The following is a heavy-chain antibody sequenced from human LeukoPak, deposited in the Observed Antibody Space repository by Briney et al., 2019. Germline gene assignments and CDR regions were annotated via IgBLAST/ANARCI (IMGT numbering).Heavy chain of an antibody. Sequence: SETLSLTCTVSGGSISNGDHYWSWIRQHPGKGLEWIGYIYYSGSTYYNPSLKSRVTISVDTSKNQFSLKLSSVTAADTAVYYCARKPSGDPDAFDIWGQGTMVTVSS. V-gene: IGHV4-31*03. J-gene: IGHJ3*02. CDR1: GGSISNGDHY. CDR2: IYYSGST. CDR3: ARKPSGDPDAFDI. D-gene: IGHD7-27*01.